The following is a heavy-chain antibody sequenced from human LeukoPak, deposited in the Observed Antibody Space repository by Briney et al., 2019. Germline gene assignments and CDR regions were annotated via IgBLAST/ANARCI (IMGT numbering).Heavy chain of an antibody. CDR2: IYFSGST. Sequence: SETLSLTCTVSGGSITRRDHYWGWIRQPPGKRLQWIGSIYFSGSTDYNSSLKSRVTISVDTSRNQFSLKLRSVTAADTAVYYCARQVSGLSPYYFDYWGQGTLITVSS. CDR3: ARQVSGLSPYYFDY. V-gene: IGHV4-39*01. J-gene: IGHJ4*02. CDR1: GGSITRRDHY. D-gene: IGHD6-19*01.